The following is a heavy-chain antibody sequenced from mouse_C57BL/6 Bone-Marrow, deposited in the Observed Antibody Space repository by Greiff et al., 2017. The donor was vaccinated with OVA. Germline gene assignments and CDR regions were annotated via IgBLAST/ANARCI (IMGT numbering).Heavy chain of an antibody. CDR3: ARRLRFLYYFDY. V-gene: IGHV1-80*01. Sequence: LVESGAELVKPGASVKISCKASGYAFSSYWMNWVKQRPGKGLEWIGQIYPGDGDTNYNGKFKGKATLTADKSSSTAYMQLSSLTSEDSAVYFCARRLRFLYYFDYWGQGTTLTVSS. J-gene: IGHJ2*01. CDR1: GYAFSSYW. CDR2: IYPGDGDT.